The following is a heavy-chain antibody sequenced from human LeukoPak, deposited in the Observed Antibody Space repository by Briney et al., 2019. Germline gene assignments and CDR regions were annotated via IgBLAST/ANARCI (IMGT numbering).Heavy chain of an antibody. CDR1: GYSFTSYW. V-gene: IGHV5-10-1*01. CDR2: IDPSDSYT. D-gene: IGHD3-10*01. J-gene: IGHJ4*02. CDR3: ARHSDPLWFGEPDGGFDY. Sequence: GESLRISCKGSGYSFTSYWISWVRQMPGKGLEWMGRIDPSDSYTNYSPSFQGHVTISADKSISTAYLQWSSLKASDTAMYYCARHSDPLWFGEPDGGFDYWGQGTLVTVSS.